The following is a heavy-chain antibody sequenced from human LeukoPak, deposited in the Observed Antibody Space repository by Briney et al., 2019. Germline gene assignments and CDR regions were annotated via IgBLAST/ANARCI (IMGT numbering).Heavy chain of an antibody. D-gene: IGHD2-21*01. V-gene: IGHV3-48*03. Sequence: GGSLRLSCVASGFTFRNYEMNWVRQAPGKGLEWVSYISSSGNTIYYADSVKGRFTISRDNAKNSLYLQMNSLRAEDTAVYYCARKNSLDYWGHGTLVTVSS. J-gene: IGHJ4*01. CDR2: ISSSGNTI. CDR3: ARKNSLDY. CDR1: GFTFRNYE.